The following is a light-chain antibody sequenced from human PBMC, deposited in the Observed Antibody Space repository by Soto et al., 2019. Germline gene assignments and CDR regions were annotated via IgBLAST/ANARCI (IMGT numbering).Light chain of an antibody. CDR3: QQYNSWPLT. J-gene: IGKJ4*01. CDR1: QSVSTN. CDR2: DIS. Sequence: TVMAQSPATLSVSPGERATLSCMASQSVSTNLAWYQQKPGQAPRLLIYDISLRGTGIPTRFSGSGSGTEFTLTISSLQYEDFAVYYCQQYNSWPLTFGGGTKVDIK. V-gene: IGKV3D-15*01.